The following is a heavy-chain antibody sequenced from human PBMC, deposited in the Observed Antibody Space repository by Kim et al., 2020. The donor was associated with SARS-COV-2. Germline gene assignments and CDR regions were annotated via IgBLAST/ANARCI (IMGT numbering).Heavy chain of an antibody. Sequence: GGSLRLSCVASGFTFNTYWMSWIRQAPGKGREWVANIKEDGRGIYYVDSVKGQFTISRDNAKNSLYLQINSLRAEDTAVYYCARPGYCSGTSCFYGMDVWGQGTTVTVSS. CDR1: GFTFNTYW. CDR2: IKEDGRGI. CDR3: ARPGYCSGTSCFYGMDV. J-gene: IGHJ6*02. V-gene: IGHV3-7*01. D-gene: IGHD2-2*01.